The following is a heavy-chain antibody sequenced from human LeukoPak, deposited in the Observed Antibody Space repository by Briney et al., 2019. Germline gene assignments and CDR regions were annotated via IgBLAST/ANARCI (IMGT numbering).Heavy chain of an antibody. J-gene: IGHJ4*02. CDR2: TYYRSKWSY. CDR1: GDSVSSNNAA. V-gene: IGHV6-1*01. Sequence: QTLSLTCAISGDSVSSNNAAWNWIRQSPSRCLEWLGRTYYRSKWSYNYALTVQSRISIKSDTSKNQFSLQLKSVTPEDTALYYCARSTGDMDSWGQGTLVTVSS. CDR3: ARSTGDMDS. D-gene: IGHD2-8*02.